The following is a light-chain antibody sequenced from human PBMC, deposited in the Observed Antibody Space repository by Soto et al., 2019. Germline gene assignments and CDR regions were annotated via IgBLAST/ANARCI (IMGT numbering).Light chain of an antibody. CDR3: QQYNGYWT. V-gene: IGKV1-5*03. Sequence: DIQMTQSPSTLSASVGDRVTITCRSSQSISDSLAWYQQKPGKAPKLLIYEASRLKSGVPSRFSGSRSGTEYTLTISSLQPDDFATYYCQQYNGYWTFGQGTKVEIK. CDR1: QSISDS. J-gene: IGKJ1*01. CDR2: EAS.